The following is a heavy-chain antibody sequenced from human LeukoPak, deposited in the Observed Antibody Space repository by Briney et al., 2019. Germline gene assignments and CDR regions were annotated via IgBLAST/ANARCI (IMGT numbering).Heavy chain of an antibody. Sequence: PSETLSLTCAVYGGSFSGYYWSWVRQPPGKGLEWIGEINHSGSTNYNPSLKSRVTISVDTSKNQFSLKLSSVTAADTAVYYCARLRDGYNIDYWGQGTLVTVSS. CDR2: INHSGST. J-gene: IGHJ4*02. CDR1: GGSFSGYY. D-gene: IGHD5-24*01. V-gene: IGHV4-34*01. CDR3: ARLRDGYNIDY.